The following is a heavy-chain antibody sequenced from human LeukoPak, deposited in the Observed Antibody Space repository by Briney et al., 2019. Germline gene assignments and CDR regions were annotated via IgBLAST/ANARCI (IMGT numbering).Heavy chain of an antibody. V-gene: IGHV3-30*02. CDR2: IRYDGSNK. CDR1: GFTFSSYG. Sequence: GGSLRLSCAASGFTFSSYGMHWVREAPGKGLEWVAFIRYDGSNKYYAASVKGRFTISRDNSKNTLYLQMNSLRAEDTAVYYCAKAGWYYYDSSGYGYYYYYMDVWGKGTTVTISS. D-gene: IGHD3-22*01. J-gene: IGHJ6*03. CDR3: AKAGWYYYDSSGYGYYYYYMDV.